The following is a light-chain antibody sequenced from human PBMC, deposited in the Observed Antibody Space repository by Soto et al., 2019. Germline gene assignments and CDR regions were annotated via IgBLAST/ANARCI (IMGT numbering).Light chain of an antibody. Sequence: EIVLTHSPATLSLSPGEGATLSCRASHSVASTYLAWYQQKPGLAPRLIIYGASNRASGTPDRFSGGGSGTDFTLTISRLEPEDFAVYYCQQYGSSSFTFGQGTKLEIK. J-gene: IGKJ2*01. CDR3: QQYGSSSFT. CDR1: HSVASTY. CDR2: GAS. V-gene: IGKV3-20*01.